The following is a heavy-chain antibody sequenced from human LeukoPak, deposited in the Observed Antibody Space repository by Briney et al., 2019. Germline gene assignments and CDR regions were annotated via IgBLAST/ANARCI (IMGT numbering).Heavy chain of an antibody. J-gene: IGHJ6*02. D-gene: IGHD5-24*01. V-gene: IGHV3-64D*06. CDR1: GLIFTSYP. CDR3: VRGWRNMDV. Sequence: GGSLRLSCSASGLIFTSYPMHWVRQAPGKGLEYVAVVNNNGGTTYYADSVKGRFTISRDNSKNTLYLQMSSLRPEDTAVYYCVRGWRNMDVWGQGTTVTVSS. CDR2: VNNNGGTT.